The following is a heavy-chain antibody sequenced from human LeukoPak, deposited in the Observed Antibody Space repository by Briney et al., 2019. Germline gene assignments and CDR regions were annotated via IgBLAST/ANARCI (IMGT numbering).Heavy chain of an antibody. CDR1: GGSISSYY. CDR3: ARAGRLRLGELSP. Sequence: PSETLSLTCTVSGGSISSYYWSWIRQPPGKGLEWIGYIYYSGSTNYNPSLKSRVTISVDTSKNQFSLKLSPVTAADTAVYYCARAGRLRLGELSPWGQGTLVTVSS. J-gene: IGHJ5*02. D-gene: IGHD3-16*02. CDR2: IYYSGST. V-gene: IGHV4-59*01.